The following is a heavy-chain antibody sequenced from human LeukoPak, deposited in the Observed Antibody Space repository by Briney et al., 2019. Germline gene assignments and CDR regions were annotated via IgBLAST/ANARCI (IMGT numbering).Heavy chain of an antibody. CDR1: GFTFSSYW. J-gene: IGHJ4*02. V-gene: IGHV3-7*01. D-gene: IGHD3-10*01. Sequence: GGSLRLSCAASGFTFSSYWMGWVRQAPGKGLEWVANIKQDGSEKYYVDSVKGRFTISRDNAKNSLYLQMNSLRAEDTAVYYCASGLCGSGSYLDYWGQGTLVTVSS. CDR3: ASGLCGSGSYLDY. CDR2: IKQDGSEK.